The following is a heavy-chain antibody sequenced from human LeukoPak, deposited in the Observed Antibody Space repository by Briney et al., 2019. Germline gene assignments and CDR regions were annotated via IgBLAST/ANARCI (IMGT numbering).Heavy chain of an antibody. V-gene: IGHV4-39*07. CDR2: NYSGGSP. D-gene: IGHD2-2*02. CDR1: GGSISGENYY. CDR3: ARSSECSSASCFTTFFDS. J-gene: IGHJ4*02. Sequence: SETLSLTCSVSGGSISGENYYWAWIRQPPGKGLVWIGSNYSGGSPYHNPALNSRVTMSVDTSKSQFSLRLSSVTAADTAIYFCARSSECSSASCFTTFFDSWGPGTLVAVSS.